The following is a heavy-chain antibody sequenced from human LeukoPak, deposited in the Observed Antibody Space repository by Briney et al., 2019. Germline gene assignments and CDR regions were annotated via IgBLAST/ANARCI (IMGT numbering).Heavy chain of an antibody. Sequence: PGGSLRLSCAASGFTFGDYAMHWVRQAPGKGLEWVSGISWNSGGLGYAHSVKGRFTISRDNAKNSLFLQMNSLRTEDMALYYCATTLTTHDVFDIWGQGTMVTVSS. CDR3: ATTLTTHDVFDI. CDR2: ISWNSGGL. J-gene: IGHJ3*02. V-gene: IGHV3-9*03. D-gene: IGHD4-11*01. CDR1: GFTFGDYA.